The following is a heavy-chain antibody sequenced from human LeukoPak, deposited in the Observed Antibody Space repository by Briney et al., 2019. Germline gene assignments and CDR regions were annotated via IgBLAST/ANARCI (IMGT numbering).Heavy chain of an antibody. CDR1: GYDFTGYH. CDR2: LNPNTGHA. V-gene: IGHV1-2*06. J-gene: IGHJ4*02. Sequence: ASVQVSCKVVGYDFTGYHIHWVRLAPGQGPEWMGRLNPNTGHAVYAFKFQGRVTITRDTSSSTAYMEVTRLTSDDTALYYCAKDRDGADRIILWGQGTLVTVSS. CDR3: AKDRDGADRIIL. D-gene: IGHD5-24*01.